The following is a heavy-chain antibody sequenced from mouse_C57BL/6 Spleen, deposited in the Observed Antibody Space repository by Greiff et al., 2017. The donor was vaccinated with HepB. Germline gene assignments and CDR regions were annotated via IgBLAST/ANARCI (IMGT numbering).Heavy chain of an antibody. Sequence: LVESGAELVRPGASVTLSCKASGYTFTDYEMHWVKQTPVHGLEWIGAIDPETGGTAYNQKFKGKAILTADKSSSTAYMELRSLTSEDSAVYYCTRWRLLQDYFDYWGQGTTLTVSS. CDR3: TRWRLLQDYFDY. J-gene: IGHJ2*01. CDR2: IDPETGGT. D-gene: IGHD2-3*01. V-gene: IGHV1-15*01. CDR1: GYTFTDYE.